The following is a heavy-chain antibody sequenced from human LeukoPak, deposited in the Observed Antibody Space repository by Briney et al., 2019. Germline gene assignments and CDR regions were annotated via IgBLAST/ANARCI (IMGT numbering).Heavy chain of an antibody. J-gene: IGHJ6*02. CDR1: GGSITNYF. D-gene: IGHD6-19*01. V-gene: IGHV4-4*07. CDR2: MYTSGSP. Sequence: SETLSLTCTVSGGSITNYFWTCIRQSAAKGLEWIGRMYTSGSPTYNPSIKSRILMSIDTSKNQLSLRLTSVTAADTGVYYCALAGPRYNYHGMDVWGQGTTVIVSS. CDR3: ALAGPRYNYHGMDV.